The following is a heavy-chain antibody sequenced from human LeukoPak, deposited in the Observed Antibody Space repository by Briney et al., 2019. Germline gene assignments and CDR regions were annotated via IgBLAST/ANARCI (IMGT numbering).Heavy chain of an antibody. CDR1: SASIRTYH. V-gene: IGHV4-4*07. CDR3: ATYGDYGSDY. CDR2: IYNSGDT. Sequence: SETLSLTCSVSSASIRTYHWGWIRQPAGKGLEWIGRIYNSGDTSYNPSLKSRVTMSLDTSKNQVSLNLNFVTAADTAVYYCATYGDYGSDYWGQGTLVTVSS. J-gene: IGHJ4*02. D-gene: IGHD4-17*01.